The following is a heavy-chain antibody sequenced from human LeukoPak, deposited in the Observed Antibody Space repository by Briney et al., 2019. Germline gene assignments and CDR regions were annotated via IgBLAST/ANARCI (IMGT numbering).Heavy chain of an antibody. CDR1: GYTFTGYY. J-gene: IGHJ5*02. Sequence: ASVKVSCKASGYTFTGYYMHWVRQAPGQGLEWMGWINPNRGGTNYAQKFQVRVTITRARSISTAYLELSRLRSDDTAVHYCARSSIGDDFWSGYNWFDPWGQGTLVTVSS. CDR3: ARSSIGDDFWSGYNWFDP. D-gene: IGHD3-3*01. V-gene: IGHV1-2*02. CDR2: INPNRGGT.